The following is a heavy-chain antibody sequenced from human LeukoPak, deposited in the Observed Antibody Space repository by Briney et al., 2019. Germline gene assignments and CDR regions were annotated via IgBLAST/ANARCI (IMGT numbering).Heavy chain of an antibody. D-gene: IGHD6-13*01. Sequence: GGSLRLSCAASGFTFSSYSMNWVRQAPGKGLEWVSYISSSSSTIYYADSVKGRFTISRDNAKNSLYLQMNSLRAEDTAVYYCAPSSSWSLDYWGQGTLVTVSS. CDR1: GFTFSSYS. J-gene: IGHJ4*02. V-gene: IGHV3-48*01. CDR3: APSSSWSLDY. CDR2: ISSSSSTI.